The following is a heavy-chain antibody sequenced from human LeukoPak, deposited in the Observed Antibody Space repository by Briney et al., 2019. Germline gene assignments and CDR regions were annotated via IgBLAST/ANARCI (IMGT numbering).Heavy chain of an antibody. V-gene: IGHV4-4*02. CDR3: ARVNINNWHSCDY. CDR2: IYHSGSP. J-gene: IGHJ4*02. D-gene: IGHD1-1*01. CDR1: GGSISSNNW. Sequence: SGTLSLTCAVSGGSISSNNWWGWVRQPPGKGLGWIGEIYHSGSPNYNPSLKSRVTISVDKSRNHFSLNLSSVTAADTAVYYCARVNINNWHSCDYWGQGTLVTVSS.